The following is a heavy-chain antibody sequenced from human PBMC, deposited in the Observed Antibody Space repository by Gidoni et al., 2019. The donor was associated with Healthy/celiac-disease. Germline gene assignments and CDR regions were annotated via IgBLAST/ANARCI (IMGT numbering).Heavy chain of an antibody. CDR1: GFTFSSYA. J-gene: IGHJ4*02. Sequence: QVQLVESGGGVVQPGRSRRLSCAASGFTFSSYAMHWVRQAPGKGLEWVAVISYDGSNKYYADSVKGRFTISRDNSKNTLYLQMNSLRAEDTAVYYCARGDTVTTIRIDYWGQGTLVTVSS. CDR2: ISYDGSNK. V-gene: IGHV3-30-3*01. D-gene: IGHD4-17*01. CDR3: ARGDTVTTIRIDY.